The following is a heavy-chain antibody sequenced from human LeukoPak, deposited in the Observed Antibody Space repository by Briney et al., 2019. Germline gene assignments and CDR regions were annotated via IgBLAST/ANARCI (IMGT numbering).Heavy chain of an antibody. J-gene: IGHJ2*01. CDR2: IYYSGST. D-gene: IGHD6-6*01. CDR1: GGSISSYY. CDR3: ARHEGVMSSSSSGDWYFDL. Sequence: SETLSLTCTVSGGSISSYYWGWIRQPPGKGLEWIGSIYYSGSTYYNPSLKSRVTISVDTSKNQFSLKLSSVTAADTAVYYCARHEGVMSSSSSGDWYFDLWGRGTLVTVSS. V-gene: IGHV4-39*01.